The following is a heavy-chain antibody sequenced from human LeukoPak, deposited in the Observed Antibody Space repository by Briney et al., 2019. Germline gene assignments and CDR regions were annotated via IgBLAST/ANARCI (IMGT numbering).Heavy chain of an antibody. CDR3: ARGVDGDAFDI. D-gene: IGHD3-9*01. CDR2: ISGRGGST. Sequence: GGSLRLSCAASGFTFSSYAMSWVRQAPGRGLEWVSAISGRGGSTYYADSVKGRFTISRDNSKNSLYLQMNSLRAEDTAVYYCARGVDGDAFDIWGQGTMVTVSS. J-gene: IGHJ3*02. V-gene: IGHV3-23*01. CDR1: GFTFSSYA.